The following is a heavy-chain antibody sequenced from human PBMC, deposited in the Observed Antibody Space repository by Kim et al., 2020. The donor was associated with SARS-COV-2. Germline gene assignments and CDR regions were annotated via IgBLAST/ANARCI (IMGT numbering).Heavy chain of an antibody. CDR3: ATETKTGGEAYFDY. J-gene: IGHJ4*02. CDR1: GYTLTELS. V-gene: IGHV1-24*01. CDR2: FDPEDGES. Sequence: ASVKVSCKVSGYTLTELSMHWVRQAPGKGLEWMGGFDPEDGESIHALKPHARVTMTEDTSTDTAYMELSSLRSEDTAVYYRATETKTGGEAYFDYWAQG. D-gene: IGHD7-27*01.